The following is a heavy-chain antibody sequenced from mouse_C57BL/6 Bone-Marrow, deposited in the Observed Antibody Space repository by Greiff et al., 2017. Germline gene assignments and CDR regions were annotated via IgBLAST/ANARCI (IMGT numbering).Heavy chain of an antibody. CDR2: IDPENGDT. J-gene: IGHJ4*01. Sequence: VQLQQSGAELVRPGASVKLSCTASGFNIKDDYMHWVKRRPEQGLEWIGWIDPENGDTEYASKFKGKATLTVDQSSSTAYMQLNSLTSEDSAVYYCAMGYDYDYAMDYWGQGTSVTVSS. V-gene: IGHV14-4*01. CDR3: AMGYDYDYAMDY. D-gene: IGHD2-4*01. CDR1: GFNIKDDY.